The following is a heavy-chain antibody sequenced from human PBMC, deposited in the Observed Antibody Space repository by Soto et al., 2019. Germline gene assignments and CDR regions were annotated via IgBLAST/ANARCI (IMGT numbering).Heavy chain of an antibody. CDR2: MYYDGSDE. Sequence: QVQLVESGGGVVQPGRSLRLSCAASGFTFSSYGMHWVRQAPGKGLEGVAVMYYDGSDEYYADSVKGRFTISRDNSKNTLYLQMNGLRAEDTGIYYCAKDYSSTSYGINYWGQGTLVSVSS. CDR1: GFTFSSYG. CDR3: AKDYSSTSYGINY. D-gene: IGHD6-19*01. J-gene: IGHJ4*02. V-gene: IGHV3-33*03.